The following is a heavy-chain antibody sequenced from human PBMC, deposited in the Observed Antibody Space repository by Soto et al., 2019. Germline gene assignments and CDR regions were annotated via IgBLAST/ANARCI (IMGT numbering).Heavy chain of an antibody. V-gene: IGHV4-59*01. CDR3: ARHYDFWSGSPFDP. D-gene: IGHD3-3*01. CDR1: GGSISSYY. J-gene: IGHJ5*02. CDR2: IYYSGST. Sequence: SETLSLTCTVSGGSISSYYWSWIRQPPGKGLEWIGYIYYSGSTNYNPSLKSRVTISVDTSKNQFSLKLSSVTAADTAVYYCARHYDFWSGSPFDPWGQGTLVTVSS.